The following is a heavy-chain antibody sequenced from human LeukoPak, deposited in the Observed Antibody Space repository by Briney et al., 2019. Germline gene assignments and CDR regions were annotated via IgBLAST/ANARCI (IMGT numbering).Heavy chain of an antibody. CDR3: ARRGPVVTARLYYFDY. J-gene: IGHJ4*02. V-gene: IGHV4-39*01. CDR2: IYYSGST. Sequence: TSETLSLTCTVSGGSISSSSYYWGWIRQPPGKGLEWIGSIYYSGSTYYNPSLKSRVTISVDTSKNQFSLKLSSVTAADTAVYYCARRGPVVTARLYYFDYWGQGTLVTVSS. D-gene: IGHD2-21*02. CDR1: GGSISSSSYY.